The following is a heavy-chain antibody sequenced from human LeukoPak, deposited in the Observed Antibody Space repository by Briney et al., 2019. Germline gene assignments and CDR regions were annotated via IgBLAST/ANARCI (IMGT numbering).Heavy chain of an antibody. J-gene: IGHJ4*02. V-gene: IGHV3-23*01. D-gene: IGHD1-26*01. CDR3: AKVDSGSYY. Sequence: GGSLRLSCAASGFTSTKYAMNWVRQAPGKGLEWVSVLIGSSGSTDYADSVKGRFTISRDNSKNTLYLQMNSLRAEDTAVYYCAKVDSGSYYWGQGTLVTVSS. CDR2: LIGSSGST. CDR1: GFTSTKYA.